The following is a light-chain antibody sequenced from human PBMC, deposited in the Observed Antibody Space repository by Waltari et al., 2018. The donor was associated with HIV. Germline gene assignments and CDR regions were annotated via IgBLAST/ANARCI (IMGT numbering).Light chain of an antibody. CDR3: SSYTSSSVV. Sequence: QSALTQPASVSGSPGQSLTISCTGTSSDVGGYNSVSWYQQHPGKAPKLMIYEVSNRPSGVSNRFSGSKSGNTASLTISGLQAEDEADYYCSSYTSSSVVFGGGTKLTVL. CDR2: EVS. CDR1: SSDVGGYNS. V-gene: IGLV2-14*01. J-gene: IGLJ2*01.